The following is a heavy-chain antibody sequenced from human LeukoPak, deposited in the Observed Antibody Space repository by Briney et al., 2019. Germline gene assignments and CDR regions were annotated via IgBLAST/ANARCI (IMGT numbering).Heavy chain of an antibody. J-gene: IGHJ4*02. V-gene: IGHV3-23*01. CDR1: GFTFSSYA. D-gene: IGHD3-22*01. Sequence: GESLRLSCAASGFTFSSYAMSWVRQAPRKGLERVSSVSGSGGSTYYADSVKGRFTISRDNSKSTLFLQMNSLRAEDTAVYYCAKSSYYDSSGYYREYYFDYWGQGTLVTVSS. CDR2: VSGSGGST. CDR3: AKSSYYDSSGYYREYYFDY.